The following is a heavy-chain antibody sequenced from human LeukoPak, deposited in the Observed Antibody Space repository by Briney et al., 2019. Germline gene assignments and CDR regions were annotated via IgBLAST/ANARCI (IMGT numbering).Heavy chain of an antibody. D-gene: IGHD3-22*01. J-gene: IGHJ4*02. Sequence: GASVKVSCEVSGYTLTELSMHWVRQAPGKGLEWMGGFDPEDGETIYAQKFQGRVTMTEDTSTDTAYMELSSLRSEDTAVYYCATPLGDYYDSSGYRHFDYWGQGTLVTVSS. CDR3: ATPLGDYYDSSGYRHFDY. CDR2: FDPEDGET. V-gene: IGHV1-24*01. CDR1: GYTLTELS.